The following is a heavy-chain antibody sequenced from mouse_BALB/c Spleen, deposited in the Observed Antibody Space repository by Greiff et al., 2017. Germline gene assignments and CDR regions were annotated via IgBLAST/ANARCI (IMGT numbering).Heavy chain of an antibody. CDR1: GFTFSDYY. J-gene: IGHJ4*01. V-gene: IGHV5-4*02. Sequence: EVKLEESGGGLVKPGGSLKLSCAASGFTFSDYYMYWVRQTPEKRLEWVATISDGGSYTYYPDSVKGRFTISRDNAKNNLYLQMSSLKSEDTAMYYCARADYYYGRDYYAMDYWGQGTSVTVSS. CDR3: ARADYYYGRDYYAMDY. D-gene: IGHD1-1*01. CDR2: ISDGGSYT.